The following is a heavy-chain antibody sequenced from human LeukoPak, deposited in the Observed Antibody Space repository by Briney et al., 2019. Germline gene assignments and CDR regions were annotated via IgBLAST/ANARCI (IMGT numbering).Heavy chain of an antibody. Sequence: ASVKVSCKTSGYTFTPYYMHWVRQAPGQGLEWMGWVNPTSGGTNYAQKFQGRVTMTRDTSTSTVYMELSSLRSEDTAVYYCARDRIAAAALDYWGQGTLVTVSS. J-gene: IGHJ4*02. CDR2: VNPTSGGT. CDR1: GYTFTPYY. V-gene: IGHV1-2*02. CDR3: ARDRIAAAALDY. D-gene: IGHD6-13*01.